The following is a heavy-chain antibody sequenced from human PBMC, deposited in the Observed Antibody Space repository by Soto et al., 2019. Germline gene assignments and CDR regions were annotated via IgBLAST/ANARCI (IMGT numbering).Heavy chain of an antibody. D-gene: IGHD6-13*01. J-gene: IGHJ4*02. CDR3: AKDQGSSWYEIDY. V-gene: IGHV3-23*01. Sequence: EVQLLESGGGLVQPGGSLRLSCAASGFTFSNYAVTWVRQAPGKGLEWVSTISGSGGSTYYADSVKGRFTISRDNAKNTRYLQMNSLRAEDTAVDYCAKDQGSSWYEIDYWGQGTLVTVSS. CDR2: ISGSGGST. CDR1: GFTFSNYA.